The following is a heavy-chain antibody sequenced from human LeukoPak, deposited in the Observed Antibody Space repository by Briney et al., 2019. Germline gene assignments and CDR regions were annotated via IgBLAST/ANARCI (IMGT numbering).Heavy chain of an antibody. CDR3: TPIWVGSGS. CDR2: IKSKTDGGTT. V-gene: IGHV3-15*01. J-gene: IGHJ4*02. CDR1: GFTFSNYA. Sequence: GGALRLSCAASGFTFSNYAMSWVRQAPGKGLEWVGRIKSKTDGGTTDYAAPVKGRFTISRDDSKNTLYLQMNSLKTEDTAVYYCTPIWVGSGSWGQGTLVSVSS. D-gene: IGHD3-10*01.